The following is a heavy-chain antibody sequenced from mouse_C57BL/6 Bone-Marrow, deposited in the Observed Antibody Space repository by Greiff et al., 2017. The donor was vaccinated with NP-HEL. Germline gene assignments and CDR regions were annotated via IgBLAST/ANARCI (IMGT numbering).Heavy chain of an antibody. V-gene: IGHV1-82*01. CDR1: GYAFSSSW. Sequence: VQLQQSGPELVKPGASVKISCKASGYAFSSSWMNWVKQRPGKGLEWIGRIYPGDGDTNYNGKFKGKATLTADKSSSTAYMQLSSLTSEDSAVYFCTTGTYFDYWGQGTTLTVSS. J-gene: IGHJ2*01. CDR2: IYPGDGDT. D-gene: IGHD4-1*01. CDR3: TTGTYFDY.